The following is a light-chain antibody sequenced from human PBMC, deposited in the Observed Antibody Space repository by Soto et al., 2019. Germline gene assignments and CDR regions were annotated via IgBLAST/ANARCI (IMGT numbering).Light chain of an antibody. Sequence: LKQSMAAVSLCPGERATLSCRASRSISTYLAWYQQKPGQAPRLLIYEALNRATGIPARFSGSGSGTDFTLTISSLEPEDFAVYYCQQRNNWPLTFGGGTRWIT. J-gene: IGKJ4*02. CDR2: EAL. CDR3: QQRNNWPLT. V-gene: IGKV3-11*01. CDR1: RSISTY.